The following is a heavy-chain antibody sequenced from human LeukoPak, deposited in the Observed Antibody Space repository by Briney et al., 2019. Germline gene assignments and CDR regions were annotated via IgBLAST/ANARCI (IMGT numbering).Heavy chain of an antibody. CDR2: IKPDGSLI. D-gene: IGHD1-26*01. V-gene: IGHV3-7*01. CDR3: AKWELYSGFYYIDY. J-gene: IGHJ4*02. CDR1: GFTFSSYW. Sequence: PGGSLRLSCAASGFTFSSYWMTWVRQGPGKGLEWVANIKPDGSLIYYVDSVKGRFTISRDNAKNSLYLQMNSLRAEDMAVYYCAKWELYSGFYYIDYWGQGTLATVSS.